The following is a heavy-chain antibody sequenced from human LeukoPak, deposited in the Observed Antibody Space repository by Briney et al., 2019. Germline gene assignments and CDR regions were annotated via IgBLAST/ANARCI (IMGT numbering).Heavy chain of an antibody. CDR3: AILGTGSS. J-gene: IGHJ5*02. V-gene: IGHV4-39*01. Sequence: PSETLSLTCTVSGGSISSSYYYWGWIRQPPGRGLEWIGTIYYRGSTYYNPSLKSRVTISVDTSNNQFSLRLSSVTAADTAVYYCAILGTGSSWGQGTLVTVSS. D-gene: IGHD3-10*01. CDR2: IYYRGST. CDR1: GGSISSSYYY.